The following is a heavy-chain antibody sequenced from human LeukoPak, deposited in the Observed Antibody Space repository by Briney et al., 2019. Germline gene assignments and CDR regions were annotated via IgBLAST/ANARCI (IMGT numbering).Heavy chain of an antibody. CDR3: ASDFQVRPYDIGGSSC. D-gene: IGHD3-22*01. CDR2: ISSSGSTI. Sequence: GGSLRLSCAASGFIFSSYSMNWVRQAPGKGLEWVAYISSSGSTIYYADSVKGRFTISIDNAKNSLYLEMNSLRAEDTAVYCCASDFQVRPYDIGGSSCWGQRTMVTASS. J-gene: IGHJ4*02. CDR1: GFIFSSYS. V-gene: IGHV3-48*01.